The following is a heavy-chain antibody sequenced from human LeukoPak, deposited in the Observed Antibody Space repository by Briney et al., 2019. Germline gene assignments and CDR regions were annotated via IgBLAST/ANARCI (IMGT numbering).Heavy chain of an antibody. Sequence: ASVKVSCKASGYTFTGYYIHWVRQAPGQGLEWMGWINPNSGRTNYAQKFQGRVTMTSDTSISTAYMELSRLTSDDTSVYYRAGSIAATGHMPHDYWGQGTLVTVSS. V-gene: IGHV1-2*02. D-gene: IGHD6-13*01. CDR1: GYTFTGYY. CDR2: INPNSGRT. CDR3: AGSIAATGHMPHDY. J-gene: IGHJ4*02.